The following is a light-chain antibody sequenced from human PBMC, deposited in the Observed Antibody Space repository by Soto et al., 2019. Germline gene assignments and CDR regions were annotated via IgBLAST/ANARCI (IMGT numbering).Light chain of an antibody. CDR1: SSDVGTYNL. Sequence: QSALTQPASVSGSPGQSITISCTGTSSDVGTYNLVFWCQQLPGKAPKLMIYEGSQRPSGVSNRFSGSKSGNTASLTISGLQAEDEADYDCCSYAGSGTYVFGTGTKLTVL. J-gene: IGLJ1*01. CDR3: CSYAGSGTYV. V-gene: IGLV2-23*01. CDR2: EGS.